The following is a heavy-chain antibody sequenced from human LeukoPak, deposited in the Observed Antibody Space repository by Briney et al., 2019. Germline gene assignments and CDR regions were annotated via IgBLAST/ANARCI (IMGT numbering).Heavy chain of an antibody. Sequence: GGPLRLSCAAWGFTFSSYAMLGVRQARGKGLVWVADISYDGSNKYYADSVKGRFTISRDNSKNTLYLQMNSLRAEDTAVYYCARGLQVSFGDLDYWGQGTLVTVSS. CDR3: ARGLQVSFGDLDY. CDR1: GFTFSSYA. CDR2: ISYDGSNK. V-gene: IGHV3-30*04. D-gene: IGHD5-24*01. J-gene: IGHJ4*02.